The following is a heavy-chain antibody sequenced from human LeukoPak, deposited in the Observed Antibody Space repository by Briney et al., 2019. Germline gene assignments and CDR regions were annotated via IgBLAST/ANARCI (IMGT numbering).Heavy chain of an antibody. CDR3: ATWAGAQ. CDR2: IYRDGTA. Sequence: GGSLRLSCAASGFSVSSNYMSWVRQAPGKGLEWVSLIYRDGTAYYADSVKGRFTISRDNSKNTVYLQMDSLRAEDTAMYYCATWAGAQGGQGTLVTVS. J-gene: IGHJ4*02. V-gene: IGHV3-53*01. D-gene: IGHD3-10*01. CDR1: GFSVSSNY.